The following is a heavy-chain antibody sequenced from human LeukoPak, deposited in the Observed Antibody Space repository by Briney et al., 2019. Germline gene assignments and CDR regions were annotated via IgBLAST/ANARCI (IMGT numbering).Heavy chain of an antibody. J-gene: IGHJ4*02. V-gene: IGHV4-59*01. CDR2: IYYSGST. CDR3: ARVVSIFGVVEAVDY. CDR1: GGSISSYY. D-gene: IGHD3-3*01. Sequence: SETLSLTCTVSGGSISSYYWSWIRQPPGKGLEWIGYIYYSGSTNYNPSLKSRVTISVDTSKNQFSLKLSSVTAADTAVYYCARVVSIFGVVEAVDYWGQGTLVTVSS.